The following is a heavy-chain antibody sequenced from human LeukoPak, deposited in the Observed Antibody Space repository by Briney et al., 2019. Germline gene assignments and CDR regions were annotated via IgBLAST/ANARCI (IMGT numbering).Heavy chain of an antibody. CDR2: IYYSGST. Sequence: SETLSLTCTVSGGSISSSSYYWGWIRQPPGKGLEWIGSIYYSGSTYYNPSLKSRVTISVDTSKNQFSLKLNSVTAADTAVYYCARIRFLEWLQFDYWGQGTLVTVSS. D-gene: IGHD3-3*01. J-gene: IGHJ4*02. CDR1: GGSISSSSYY. CDR3: ARIRFLEWLQFDY. V-gene: IGHV4-39*07.